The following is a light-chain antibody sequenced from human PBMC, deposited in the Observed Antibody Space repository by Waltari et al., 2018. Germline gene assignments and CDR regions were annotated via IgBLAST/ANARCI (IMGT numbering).Light chain of an antibody. J-gene: IGKJ1*01. V-gene: IGKV1-5*01. CDR1: QSVTRY. CDR2: DVS. Sequence: DIQMTQSPSTPSAPVGDRVTIPCRASQSVTRYLAWYQQKTGKAPKVLIWDVSSLERGVPSRFSGSGSGTEFTLTISSLQPDDFATYYCQQYDRYSAWTFGQGTKVEIK. CDR3: QQYDRYSAWT.